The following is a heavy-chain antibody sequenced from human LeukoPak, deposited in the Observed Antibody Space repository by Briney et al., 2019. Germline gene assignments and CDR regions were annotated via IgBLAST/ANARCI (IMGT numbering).Heavy chain of an antibody. CDR3: AKKYYYDSSGPEGAFDI. CDR2: ISGCGGST. Sequence: GGSLRLSCAASGFTFSSYAMSWVRQAPGKGLEWVSAISGCGGSTYYADSVKGRFTISRDNSKNTLYLQMNSLRAEDTAVYYCAKKYYYDSSGPEGAFDIWGQGTMVTVSS. D-gene: IGHD3-22*01. CDR1: GFTFSSYA. V-gene: IGHV3-23*01. J-gene: IGHJ3*02.